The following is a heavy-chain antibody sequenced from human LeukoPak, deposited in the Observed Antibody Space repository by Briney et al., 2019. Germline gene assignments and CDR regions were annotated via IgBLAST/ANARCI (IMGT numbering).Heavy chain of an antibody. CDR2: IHHSGST. D-gene: IGHD3-22*01. CDR3: ARHVVAVGFDY. Sequence: SETLSLTCTVSGYSTNSAYYWGWIRQPPGKGLEWIGSIHHSGSTYYNPSLKSRFTISVDTSKNQFSLKLISVTAADTAVYYCARHVVAVGFDYWGQGTLVTVSS. V-gene: IGHV4-38-2*02. J-gene: IGHJ4*02. CDR1: GYSTNSAYY.